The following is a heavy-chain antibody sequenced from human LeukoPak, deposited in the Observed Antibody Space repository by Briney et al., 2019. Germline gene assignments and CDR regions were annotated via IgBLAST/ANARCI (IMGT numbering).Heavy chain of an antibody. J-gene: IGHJ4*02. CDR2: ISGSGGST. V-gene: IGHV3-23*01. CDR1: GFTFSTYA. D-gene: IGHD2-15*01. Sequence: GGSLRLSCAASGFTFSTYAISWVRHAPGKGRVWFLSISGSGGSTYYADSVKGWFTISGENSKNTLYLQMNSLIAEDTAVYYCAKLRGSGEYCSGGSCRYYFDYWGQGTLVTVSS. CDR3: AKLRGSGEYCSGGSCRYYFDY.